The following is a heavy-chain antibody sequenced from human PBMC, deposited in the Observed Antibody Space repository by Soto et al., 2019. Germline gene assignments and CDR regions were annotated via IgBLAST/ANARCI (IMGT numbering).Heavy chain of an antibody. J-gene: IGHJ4*02. D-gene: IGHD4-4*01. CDR2: MNPNSGNT. CDR3: ARVDGSNYAGVDY. CDR1: GYTFTSYD. V-gene: IGHV1-8*01. Sequence: QVQLVQSGAEVKKPGASVKVSCKASGYTFTSYDINWVRQATGQGLEWMGWMNPNSGNTGYAQEFQGRVTMTRNTSISTAYRELGSLRSEDRAVYYCARVDGSNYAGVDYWGQGSLVTVSS.